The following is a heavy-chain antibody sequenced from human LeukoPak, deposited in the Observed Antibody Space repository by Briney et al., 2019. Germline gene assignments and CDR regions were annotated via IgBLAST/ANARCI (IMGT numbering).Heavy chain of an antibody. D-gene: IGHD2-21*02. CDR3: ARLAVTVSERYWYFDL. V-gene: IGHV4-34*01. CDR2: INHSGST. CDR1: GGSFSGYY. Sequence: SETLSLTCAVYGGSFSGYYWSWIRQPPGKGLEWIGEINHSGSTNYNPSLKSRVTISVDTSKNQFSLKLSSVTAADTAVYYCARLAVTVSERYWYFDLWGRGTLVTVSS. J-gene: IGHJ2*01.